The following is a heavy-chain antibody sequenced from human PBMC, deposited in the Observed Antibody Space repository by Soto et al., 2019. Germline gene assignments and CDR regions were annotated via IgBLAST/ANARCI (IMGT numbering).Heavy chain of an antibody. J-gene: IGHJ4*02. CDR1: GLTFSSYW. D-gene: IGHD3-22*01. Sequence: PGGSLRLSCAASGLTFSSYWMHWVRQAPGKGLEWVANIKQDGSEKYYVDSVKGRFTISRDNAKNSLYLQMNSLRAEDTAVYYCARDRPHYDSSGYYYESPRFDYWGQGT. CDR3: ARDRPHYDSSGYYYESPRFDY. V-gene: IGHV3-7*01. CDR2: IKQDGSEK.